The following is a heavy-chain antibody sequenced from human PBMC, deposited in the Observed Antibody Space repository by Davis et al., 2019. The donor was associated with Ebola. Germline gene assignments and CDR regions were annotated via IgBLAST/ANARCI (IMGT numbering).Heavy chain of an antibody. CDR3: AKDFIPDY. V-gene: IGHV3-30*02. Sequence: GESLKISCAASGFTFSSYGMHWVRQAPGKGLEWVAFIRYDGSNKYYADSVKGRFTISRDNPKNTLYLQMNSLRAEDTAVYYCAKDFIPDYWGQGTLVTVSS. CDR1: GFTFSSYG. J-gene: IGHJ4*02. CDR2: IRYDGSNK.